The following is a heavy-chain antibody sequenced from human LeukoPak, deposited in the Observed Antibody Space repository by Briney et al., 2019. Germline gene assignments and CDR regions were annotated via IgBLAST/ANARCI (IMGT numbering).Heavy chain of an antibody. CDR1: GGSVSSGSYY. D-gene: IGHD3-9*01. V-gene: IGHV4-61*01. CDR3: AREYYDILTGYTHFDY. CDR2: IYYSGST. J-gene: IGHJ4*02. Sequence: SETLSLTCTVSGGSVSSGSYYWNWIRQPPGKGLEWIGYIYYSGSTNYNPSLKSRVTISVDTSKNQFSLKLSSVTAADTAVYYCAREYYDILTGYTHFDYWGQGTLVTVSS.